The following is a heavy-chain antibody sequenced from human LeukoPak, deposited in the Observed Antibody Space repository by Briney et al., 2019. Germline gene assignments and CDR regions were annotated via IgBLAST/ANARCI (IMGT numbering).Heavy chain of an antibody. Sequence: GGSLRRSCAASGFTFSSYGMHWVRQAPGKGLEWVAVISYDGSNKYYADSVKGRFTISRDNSKNTLYLQMNSLRAEDTAVYYCAKDRAPGGFDPWGQGTLVTVSS. CDR3: AKDRAPGGFDP. CDR1: GFTFSSYG. J-gene: IGHJ5*02. D-gene: IGHD3-10*01. CDR2: ISYDGSNK. V-gene: IGHV3-30*18.